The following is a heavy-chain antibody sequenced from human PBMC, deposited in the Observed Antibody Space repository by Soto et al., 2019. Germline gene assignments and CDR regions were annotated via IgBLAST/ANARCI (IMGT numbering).Heavy chain of an antibody. Sequence: EVQLVESGGGLVQPGGSLRLSCAASGFTFSSYWMSWVRQAPGKGLEWVANIKQDGSEKYYVDSVKGRFTISRDNAKNSLYLQMNSLRAEDTAVYYCARDSELRGYNWFDPWGQGTLVTVSS. J-gene: IGHJ5*02. CDR2: IKQDGSEK. CDR3: ARDSELRGYNWFDP. V-gene: IGHV3-7*03. CDR1: GFTFSSYW. D-gene: IGHD1-7*01.